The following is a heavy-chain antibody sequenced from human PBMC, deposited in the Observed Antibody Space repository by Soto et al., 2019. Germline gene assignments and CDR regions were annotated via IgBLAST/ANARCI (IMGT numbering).Heavy chain of an antibody. D-gene: IGHD3-22*01. CDR2: IYYSGST. CDR3: ARDLDYYDSSGYGWFDP. Sequence: LSLTCTVSGGSISSGGYYWSWIRQHPGKGLEWIGYIYYSGSTYYNPSLKSRVTISVDTSKNQFSLKLSSVTAADTAMYYCARDLDYYDSSGYGWFDPWGQGTLVTVSS. V-gene: IGHV4-31*03. J-gene: IGHJ5*02. CDR1: GGSISSGGYY.